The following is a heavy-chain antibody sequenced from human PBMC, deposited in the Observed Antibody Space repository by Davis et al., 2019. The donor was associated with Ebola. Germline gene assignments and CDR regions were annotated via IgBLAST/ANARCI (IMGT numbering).Heavy chain of an antibody. Sequence: GESLKISCTGYGFTFGDYAMNWVRQAPGKGLEWVSTFGTGGDTYYADSVKGRFAISRDNSRGTLYLQMNSLRVEDSAIYYCVKDSSNIWFDIWGQGTLVTVSS. D-gene: IGHD2/OR15-2a*01. V-gene: IGHV3-23*01. J-gene: IGHJ3*02. CDR2: FGTGGDT. CDR3: VKDSSNIWFDI. CDR1: GFTFGDYA.